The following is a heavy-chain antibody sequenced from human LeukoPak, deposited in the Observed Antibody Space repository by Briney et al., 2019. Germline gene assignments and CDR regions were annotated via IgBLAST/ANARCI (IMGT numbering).Heavy chain of an antibody. D-gene: IGHD2-2*01. J-gene: IGHJ5*02. CDR1: GYSIRSRYQ. V-gene: IGHV4-38-2*02. Sequence: ETLSLTCAFSGYSIRSRYQWAWIRQSPGKGLEWIGSIYHSGSAHYNPSLKSRVTISVETSKNQFSLKMFSVTAADTAIYYCARDPRWLTPDCTSTSCYENYFDPWGQGTLVTVSS. CDR3: ARDPRWLTPDCTSTSCYENYFDP. CDR2: IYHSGSA.